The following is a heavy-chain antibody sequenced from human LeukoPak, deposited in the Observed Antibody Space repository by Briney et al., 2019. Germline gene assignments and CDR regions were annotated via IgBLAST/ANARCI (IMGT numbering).Heavy chain of an antibody. D-gene: IGHD3-10*01. Sequence: GSLRLSCAASGFTFSTYWMHWVRQAPGKGLVWVSRTNSDGSRTDYADSVKGRFTISRGNAENTLYLQMNSLRVEDTAVYYCARDRGINMVRGVIDYWGQGTLVTVSS. V-gene: IGHV3-74*01. CDR3: ARDRGINMVRGVIDY. CDR1: GFTFSTYW. J-gene: IGHJ4*02. CDR2: TNSDGSRT.